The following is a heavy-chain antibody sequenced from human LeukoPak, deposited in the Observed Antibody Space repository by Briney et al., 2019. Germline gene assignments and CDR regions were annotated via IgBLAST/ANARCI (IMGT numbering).Heavy chain of an antibody. Sequence: GGSLRLSCAASGFTFSDYYMSWIRQAPGKGLEWVSYISSSGNSISYADSVKGRFTISRDNSKNTLYLQMNSLRAEDTAVYYCARDPSIAARPAWFDPWGQGTLVTVSS. CDR1: GFTFSDYY. CDR3: ARDPSIAARPAWFDP. J-gene: IGHJ5*02. CDR2: ISSSGNSI. D-gene: IGHD6-6*01. V-gene: IGHV3-11*04.